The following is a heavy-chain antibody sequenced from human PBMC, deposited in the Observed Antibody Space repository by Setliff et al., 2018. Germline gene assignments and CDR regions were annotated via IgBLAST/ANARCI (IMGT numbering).Heavy chain of an antibody. V-gene: IGHV1-2*02. D-gene: IGHD1-26*01. CDR1: AYTFIDYY. CDR2: INPNSGDT. J-gene: IGHJ3*02. CDR3: AREIGGADGFDI. Sequence: ASVKVSCKASAYTFIDYYLHWVRQAPGQGLEWMGWINPNSGDTYYVQKFQDRVTMTRDTSIRTAYMELRRLRSGDTALYYCAREIGGADGFDIWGQGTMVTVSS.